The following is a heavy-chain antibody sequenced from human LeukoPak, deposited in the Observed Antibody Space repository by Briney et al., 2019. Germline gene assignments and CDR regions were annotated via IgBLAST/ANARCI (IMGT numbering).Heavy chain of an antibody. V-gene: IGHV4-39*07. CDR1: GGSVSSGSYY. D-gene: IGHD4-17*01. J-gene: IGHJ1*01. Sequence: SETLSLTCTVSGGSVSSGSYYWSWIRQPPGKGLEWIGEINHSGSTNYNPSLKSRVTISVDTSKNQFSLKLSSVTAADTAVYYCARGPLVRQYFQHWGQGTLVTVSS. CDR3: ARGPLVRQYFQH. CDR2: INHSGST.